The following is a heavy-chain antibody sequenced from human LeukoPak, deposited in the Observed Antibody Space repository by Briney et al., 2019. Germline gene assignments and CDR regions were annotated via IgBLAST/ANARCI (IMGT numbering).Heavy chain of an antibody. CDR2: IYYSGST. CDR3: ARGGSRPSNYDIWSGLDY. D-gene: IGHD3-3*01. V-gene: IGHV4-59*01. Sequence: PSETLSLTCTVSGGSISSYYWSWIRQPPGEGLEWIGYIYYSGSTNYNPSLKSRVTISVDTSKNQFSLKVSSVTAADTAVYYCARGGSRPSNYDIWSGLDYWGQGTLVTVSS. J-gene: IGHJ4*02. CDR1: GGSISSYY.